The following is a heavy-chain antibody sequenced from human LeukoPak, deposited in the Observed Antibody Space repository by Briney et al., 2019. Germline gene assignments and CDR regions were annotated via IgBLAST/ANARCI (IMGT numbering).Heavy chain of an antibody. V-gene: IGHV1-18*01. Sequence: ASVKVSCKASGYTFTSYGISWVRQSPGQGLEWMGWISAYNGNTNYAQKLQGRVTMTTDTSTSTAYMELRSLRSDDTAVYYCARVAIKMSAFDIWGQGTMVTVSS. J-gene: IGHJ3*02. CDR1: GYTFTSYG. CDR2: ISAYNGNT. CDR3: ARVAIKMSAFDI.